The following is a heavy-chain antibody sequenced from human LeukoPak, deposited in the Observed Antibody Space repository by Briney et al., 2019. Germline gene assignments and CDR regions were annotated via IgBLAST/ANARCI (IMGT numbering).Heavy chain of an antibody. CDR3: ARGGRGYSYEIDY. Sequence: SETLSLTCTVSGGSISTFYWSWIRQPPGKGLEWIGYIDYSGSTNYNPSLKSRVTISVDTSNNQFSLKLSSVAAADTAVYYCARGGRGYSYEIDYWGQGTLVTVSS. V-gene: IGHV4-59*01. CDR1: GGSISTFY. CDR2: IDYSGST. D-gene: IGHD5-18*01. J-gene: IGHJ4*02.